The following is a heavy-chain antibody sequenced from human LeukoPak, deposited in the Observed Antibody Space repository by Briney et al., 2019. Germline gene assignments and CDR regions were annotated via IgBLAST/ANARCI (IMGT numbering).Heavy chain of an antibody. D-gene: IGHD3-10*01. CDR1: GFTFSSYW. CDR3: ARGSRWFGELWVDY. J-gene: IGHJ4*02. V-gene: IGHV3-7*03. Sequence: PGGSLRLSCAASGFTFSSYWMSWVRQAPGKGLEWVANIKQDGSEKYYVDSVKGRFTISRDNAKNSLYLQMNSLRAEDTAVYYCARGSRWFGELWVDYWGQGTLVTVSS. CDR2: IKQDGSEK.